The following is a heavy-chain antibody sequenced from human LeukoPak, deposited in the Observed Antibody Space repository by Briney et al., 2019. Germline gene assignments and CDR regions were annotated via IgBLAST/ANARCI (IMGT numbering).Heavy chain of an antibody. V-gene: IGHV3-7*01. Sequence: GGSLRLSCAASGFTFSRYWMTWVRQAPGKGLEWVADIMKDGSIEDYADSVEGRFTISRDNAKNLLFLQMNSLRAEDTAVYYCVRNLDYHALDYWGQGTLVTVSS. CDR2: IMKDGSIE. D-gene: IGHD3/OR15-3a*01. CDR3: VRNLDYHALDY. J-gene: IGHJ4*02. CDR1: GFTFSRYW.